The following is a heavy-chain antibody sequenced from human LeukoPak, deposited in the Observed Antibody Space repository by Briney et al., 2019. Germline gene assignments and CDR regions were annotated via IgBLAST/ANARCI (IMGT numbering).Heavy chain of an antibody. D-gene: IGHD3-10*01. CDR2: ISGSGDST. V-gene: IGHV3-23*01. CDR3: AKDLETMVRGVMTDY. J-gene: IGHJ4*02. Sequence: GGSLRLSCAASGFTFSSYAMSWVRQAPGKGLEWVSAISGSGDSTYYADSVKGRFTISRDNSKYTLYLQMNSLRAEDTAVYYCAKDLETMVRGVMTDYWGQGTLVTVSS. CDR1: GFTFSSYA.